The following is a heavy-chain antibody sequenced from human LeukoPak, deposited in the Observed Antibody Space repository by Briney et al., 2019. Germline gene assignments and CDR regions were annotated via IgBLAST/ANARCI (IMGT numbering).Heavy chain of an antibody. CDR1: GYTCTSYG. CDR3: ARTYCSSTSCYTVYWFDP. J-gene: IGHJ5*02. D-gene: IGHD2-2*02. Sequence: ASVRVSCKASGYTCTSYGISWVRQAPGQGLEWMGWISACNGNTNYAQKLQGRVTMTTDTSTSTAYMELRSLRSDDTAVYYCARTYCSSTSCYTVYWFDPWGQGTLVTVSS. V-gene: IGHV1-18*01. CDR2: ISACNGNT.